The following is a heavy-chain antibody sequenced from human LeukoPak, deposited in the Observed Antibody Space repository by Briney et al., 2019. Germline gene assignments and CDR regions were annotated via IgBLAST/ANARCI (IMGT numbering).Heavy chain of an antibody. CDR1: GFTFTSSA. V-gene: IGHV1-58*02. Sequence: GASVKVSCKASGFTFTSSAMQWVRQARGQRLEWIGWIVVGRGNTNYAQKFQERVTITRDMSTSTDYMELSSLRSEDTAVYYCAADPLYYYDSSGPHPLVWGQGTRVSVSS. J-gene: IGHJ4*02. D-gene: IGHD3-22*01. CDR3: AADPLYYYDSSGPHPLV. CDR2: IVVGRGNT.